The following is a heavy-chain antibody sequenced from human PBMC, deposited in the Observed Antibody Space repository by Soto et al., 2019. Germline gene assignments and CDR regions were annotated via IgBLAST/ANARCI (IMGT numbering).Heavy chain of an antibody. CDR2: ISAYNGNT. CDR1: GYTFTSYG. CDR3: ARDLSVTYCGGDCYRDFDY. D-gene: IGHD2-21*02. Sequence: ASVKVSCKASGYTFTSYGISWVRQAPGQGLEWMGWISAYNGNTNYAQKLQGRVTMTTDTSTSTAYMELRSLRSDDTAVYYCARDLSVTYCGGDCYRDFDYWGQGTLVTVSS. J-gene: IGHJ4*02. V-gene: IGHV1-18*01.